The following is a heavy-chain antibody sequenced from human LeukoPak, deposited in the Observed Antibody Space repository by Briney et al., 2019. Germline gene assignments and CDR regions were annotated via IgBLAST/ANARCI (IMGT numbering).Heavy chain of an antibody. Sequence: ATVKVSCKASGYTFRNYGITWVRQAPGQGLEWMGWISPYNGDTKYAQKVQGRVTMTTDTSTSTAYMEFRSLRSDDTAVYYCARGGSSGPEGWFDPWAQGTLVTVSS. D-gene: IGHD3-22*01. J-gene: IGHJ5*02. CDR3: ARGGSSGPEGWFDP. CDR2: ISPYNGDT. CDR1: GYTFRNYG. V-gene: IGHV1-18*01.